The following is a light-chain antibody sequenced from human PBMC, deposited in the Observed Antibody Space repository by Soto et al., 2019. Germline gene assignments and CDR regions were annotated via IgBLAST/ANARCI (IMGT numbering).Light chain of an antibody. CDR3: QQTNSIPIT. J-gene: IGKJ5*01. CDR2: DAS. CDR1: QSISSW. Sequence: DIQMTQSPSTLAASVGDRVTLACRASQSISSWLAWYQQKPGKAPKLVIYDASSLESGVPSRFSGSGAGTDFTLTISSLQPEDFATYYCQQTNSIPITFGQGTRLEIK. V-gene: IGKV1-5*01.